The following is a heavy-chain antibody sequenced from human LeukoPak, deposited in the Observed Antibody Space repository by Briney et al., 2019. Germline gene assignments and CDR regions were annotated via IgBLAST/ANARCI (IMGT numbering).Heavy chain of an antibody. CDR3: AKVQLLPTYYYYYGMDV. Sequence: GGSLRLSCAASGFTFSSYAMHWVRQAPGKGLEWVAVISYDGSNKYYADSVKGRFTISRDNSKNTLYLQMNSLRAEDTAVYYCAKVQLLPTYYYYYGMDVWGQGTTVTVSS. V-gene: IGHV3-30-3*01. J-gene: IGHJ6*02. CDR2: ISYDGSNK. CDR1: GFTFSSYA. D-gene: IGHD2-15*01.